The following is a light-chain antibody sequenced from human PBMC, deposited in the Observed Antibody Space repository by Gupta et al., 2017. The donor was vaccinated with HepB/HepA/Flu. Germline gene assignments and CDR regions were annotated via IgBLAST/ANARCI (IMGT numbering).Light chain of an antibody. J-gene: IGKJ2*02. CDR2: GAS. V-gene: IGKV1-39*01. Sequence: DIQLTQSPSSLSASVGDRVTITCWASQSISNYLNWYQQKRGKAPKLLLYGASSLQSAVPSQFSGSGCGTDFTLTISRLQIEDFATYYCQQRNTTPCTFGQGTKLEI. CDR1: QSISNY. CDR3: QQRNTTPCT.